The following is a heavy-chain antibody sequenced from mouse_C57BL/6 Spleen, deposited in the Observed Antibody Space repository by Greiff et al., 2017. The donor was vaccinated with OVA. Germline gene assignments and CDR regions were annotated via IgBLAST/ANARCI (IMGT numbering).Heavy chain of an antibody. D-gene: IGHD1-1*01. CDR3: ARVRYGSSYKNVDY. Sequence: QVQLQQPGAELVKPGASVKLSCKASGYTFTSYWITWVKQRPGQGLEWIGDIYPGGGCTNYHDKFKRQATLTVDTASSTAYMQLSRLTSEDSAVNYRARVRYGSSYKNVDYWGQGTTLTVSS. CDR1: GYTFTSYW. V-gene: IGHV1-55*01. CDR2: IYPGGGCT. J-gene: IGHJ2*01.